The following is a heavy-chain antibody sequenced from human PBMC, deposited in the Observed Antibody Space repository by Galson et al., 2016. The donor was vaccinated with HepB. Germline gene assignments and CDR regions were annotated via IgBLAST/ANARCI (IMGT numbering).Heavy chain of an antibody. Sequence: SLRLSCAASGFSFSTHAMSWVRQAPGKGLEWVSAITIAGDTSYADSVKGRSTISRDNSTSTLFLQMKSLGAEDTAVYYCAKVHRSSSIDMDFDYWGQGVLVTVSS. J-gene: IGHJ4*02. CDR2: ITIAGDT. V-gene: IGHV3-23*01. CDR3: AKVHRSSSIDMDFDY. CDR1: GFSFSTHA. D-gene: IGHD2-15*01.